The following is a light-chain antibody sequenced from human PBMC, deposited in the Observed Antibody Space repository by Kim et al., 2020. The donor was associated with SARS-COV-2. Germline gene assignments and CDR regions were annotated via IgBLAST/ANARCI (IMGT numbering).Light chain of an antibody. Sequence: RVTITCPGSSSNIGSNTVNWYQQLPGTAPKLLISSNNQRPSGVPDRFSGSKSGTSASLAISGLQSEDEADYYCAAWDDSLNAWVFGGGTQLTVL. CDR2: SNN. J-gene: IGLJ3*02. CDR3: AAWDDSLNAWV. CDR1: SSNIGSNT. V-gene: IGLV1-44*01.